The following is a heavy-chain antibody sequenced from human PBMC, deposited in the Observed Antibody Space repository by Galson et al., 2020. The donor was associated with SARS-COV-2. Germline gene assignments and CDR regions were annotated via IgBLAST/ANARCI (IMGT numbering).Heavy chain of an antibody. CDR2: IYSSGNT. Sequence: SETLSLTCTAAGGSIRTNSYSWGWIRQPPGKGLEWIGYIYSSGNTYYNPSLRSRVTFSIDTSKNLFSLKLSSVTAADTAVYYCAREGTGTTRKFWFDPWGQGTLVTVSS. CDR1: GGSIRTNSYS. J-gene: IGHJ5*02. V-gene: IGHV4-39*07. CDR3: AREGTGTTRKFWFDP. D-gene: IGHD1-1*01.